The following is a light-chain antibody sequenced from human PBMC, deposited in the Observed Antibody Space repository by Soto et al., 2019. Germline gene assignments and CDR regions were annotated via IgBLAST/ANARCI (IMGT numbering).Light chain of an antibody. J-gene: IGKJ2*01. Sequence: EIVMTQSPATLSVSPGERATLSCRASQSVSSNLAWYQQKPGQAPRLLIYGAFTRATGIPARFSGSRSGTEFTLTISSLQSEDVAVYYCQHYSNWPPYTFGQGTKLEIK. CDR1: QSVSSN. CDR3: QHYSNWPPYT. V-gene: IGKV3-15*01. CDR2: GAF.